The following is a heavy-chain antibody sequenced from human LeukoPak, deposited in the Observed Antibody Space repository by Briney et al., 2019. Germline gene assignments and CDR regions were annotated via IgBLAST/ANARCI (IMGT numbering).Heavy chain of an antibody. CDR1: GYTFTSYG. D-gene: IGHD6-13*01. CDR2: IIPILGIA. V-gene: IGHV1-69*04. J-gene: IGHJ4*02. Sequence: SVKVSCKASGYTFTSYGISWVRQAPGQGLEWMGRIIPILGIANYAQKFQGRVTITADKSTSTAYMELSSLRSEDTAVYYCARMYSSWYADYWGQGTLVTVSS. CDR3: ARMYSSWYADY.